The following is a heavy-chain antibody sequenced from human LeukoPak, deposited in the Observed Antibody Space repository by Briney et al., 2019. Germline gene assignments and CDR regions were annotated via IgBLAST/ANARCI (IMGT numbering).Heavy chain of an antibody. CDR1: GGTFSSYA. CDR2: IIPIFGTA. CDR3: ASSSGSNYVYYHYYMDV. V-gene: IGHV1-69*05. Sequence: ASVKVSCKASGGTFSSYAISWVRQAPGQGLEWMGGIIPIFGTANYAQKFQGRVTITTDESTSTTYMELSSRRSEDTAVYYCASSSGSNYVYYHYYMDVWGKGTTVTVSS. J-gene: IGHJ6*03. D-gene: IGHD4-11*01.